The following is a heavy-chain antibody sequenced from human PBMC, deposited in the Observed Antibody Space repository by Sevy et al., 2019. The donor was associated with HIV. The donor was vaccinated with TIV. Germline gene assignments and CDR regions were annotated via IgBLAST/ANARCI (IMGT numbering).Heavy chain of an antibody. CDR1: GYTFNNYY. CDR2: INPTGGST. V-gene: IGHV1-46*02. CDR3: ARDLTIFGVIPDY. Sequence: ASLKVSCKASGYTFNNYYMHWVRQAPGQGLEWMGIINPTGGSTSYAQKFQGRVTITRDTSTSTVYMELSSLRSEDTAVYYCARDLTIFGVIPDYWGQGTLVTVSS. J-gene: IGHJ4*02. D-gene: IGHD3-3*01.